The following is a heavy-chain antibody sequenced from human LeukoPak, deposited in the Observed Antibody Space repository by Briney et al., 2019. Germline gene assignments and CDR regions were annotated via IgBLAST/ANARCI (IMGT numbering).Heavy chain of an antibody. Sequence: GRSLRLSCAASGFTFSSYAMHWVRQAPGKGLEWVAVISYDGSNKYYADSVKGRFTTSRDNSKNTLYLQMNSLRAEDTAVYYCARDGKMSDYVNFDYWGQGTLVTVS. CDR1: GFTFSSYA. V-gene: IGHV3-30*04. CDR2: ISYDGSNK. J-gene: IGHJ4*02. CDR3: ARDGKMSDYVNFDY. D-gene: IGHD3-16*01.